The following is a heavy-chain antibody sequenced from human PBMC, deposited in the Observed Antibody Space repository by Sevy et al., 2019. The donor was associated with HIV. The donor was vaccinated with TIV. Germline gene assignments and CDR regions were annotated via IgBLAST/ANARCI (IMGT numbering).Heavy chain of an antibody. J-gene: IGHJ1*01. Sequence: GGSLRLSCTASGLILRDRAMHWVRQTPGKGLEWVLGMTMYSGSEDYADFVKGRFTISRDNAKNSLNLQMDSLTLEDTALYYCVIEIESGGANFWGQGTLVTVSS. CDR2: MTMYSGSE. D-gene: IGHD2-21*01. CDR1: GLILRDRA. V-gene: IGHV3-9*01. CDR3: VIEIESGGANF.